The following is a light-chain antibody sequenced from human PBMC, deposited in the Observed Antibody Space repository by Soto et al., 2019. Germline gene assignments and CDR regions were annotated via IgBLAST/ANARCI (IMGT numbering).Light chain of an antibody. CDR2: DVS. J-gene: IGLJ2*01. CDR3: SSYTSSSTLVV. V-gene: IGLV2-14*01. CDR1: SSDVGGYNY. Sequence: QSALTQPASVSGSPGQSITISCTGTSSDVGGYNYVSWYQQHPGKAPKLMIYDVSNRPSGVSNRFSGYKSGNTASLTISGRQADDEADYYCSSYTSSSTLVVFGGGTKLTVL.